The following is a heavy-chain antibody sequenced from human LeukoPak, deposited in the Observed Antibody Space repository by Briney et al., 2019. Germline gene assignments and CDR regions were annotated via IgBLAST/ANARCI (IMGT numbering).Heavy chain of an antibody. Sequence: GGSLRPSCAASGFTFSSYAMSWVRQAPGKGLEWVSAISGSGGSTYYADSVKGRFTISRDNAKNSLYLQMNSLRAEDTAVYYCARDGIFDWLPNYWGQGTLVTVSS. CDR1: GFTFSSYA. CDR2: ISGSGGST. V-gene: IGHV3-23*01. J-gene: IGHJ4*02. D-gene: IGHD3-9*01. CDR3: ARDGIFDWLPNY.